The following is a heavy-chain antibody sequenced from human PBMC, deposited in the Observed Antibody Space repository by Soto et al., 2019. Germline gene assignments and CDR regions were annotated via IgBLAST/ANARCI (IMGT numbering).Heavy chain of an antibody. CDR2: ISGSGGST. Sequence: EVQLLESGGGLVQPGGSLRLSCAASGFTFSSYAMSWVRQAPGKGLEWVSAISGSGGSTYYADSVKGRFTISRDNSKNTLYLQMNSLRAEDTAVYYCAKVWGTVYSGWYFFDYWGQGTLVTVSS. V-gene: IGHV3-23*01. CDR3: AKVWGTVYSGWYFFDY. CDR1: GFTFSSYA. D-gene: IGHD6-19*01. J-gene: IGHJ4*02.